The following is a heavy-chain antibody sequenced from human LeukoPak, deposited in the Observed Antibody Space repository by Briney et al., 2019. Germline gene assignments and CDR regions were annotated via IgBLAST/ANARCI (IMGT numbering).Heavy chain of an antibody. Sequence: SETLSLACTVSGGSISSGSYYWSWIRQPAGKGLEWIGRIYTGGSTNYNPSLKSRVTISVDTSKNQSSLKLSSVTAADTAVYYCARSGSGYYYAWYFDLWGRGTLVTVSS. D-gene: IGHD3-22*01. CDR1: GGSISSGSYY. CDR2: IYTGGST. CDR3: ARSGSGYYYAWYFDL. J-gene: IGHJ2*01. V-gene: IGHV4-61*02.